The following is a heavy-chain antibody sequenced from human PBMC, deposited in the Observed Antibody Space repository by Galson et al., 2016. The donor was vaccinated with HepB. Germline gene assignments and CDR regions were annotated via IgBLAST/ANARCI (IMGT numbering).Heavy chain of an antibody. CDR3: TRGRFCSGGRCYFFFDP. CDR2: INHSGTT. D-gene: IGHD2-15*01. CDR1: GGSFSGYY. Sequence: SETLSLTCAVYGGSFSGYYWSWIRQPPGKGLEWIGDINHSGTTNYNPSLKSRVTISVDTSKNQFSLKMNSVTAADTAVYYCTRGRFCSGGRCYFFFDPWGQGTLVTVSS. V-gene: IGHV4-34*01. J-gene: IGHJ5*02.